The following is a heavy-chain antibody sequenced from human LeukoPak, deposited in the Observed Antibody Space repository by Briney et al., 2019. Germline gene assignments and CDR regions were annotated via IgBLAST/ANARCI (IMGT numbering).Heavy chain of an antibody. Sequence: NSSETLSLTCTVSGGSISGYYWSWIRQPPGKGLEWIGYIYYSGSTNYNPSLKSRVTISVDTSKNQFSLKLSSVTAADTAIYYCARGTVPAATYWFDPWGQGTLVTVSS. CDR1: GGSISGYY. J-gene: IGHJ5*02. CDR3: ARGTVPAATYWFDP. CDR2: IYYSGST. D-gene: IGHD2-2*01. V-gene: IGHV4-59*08.